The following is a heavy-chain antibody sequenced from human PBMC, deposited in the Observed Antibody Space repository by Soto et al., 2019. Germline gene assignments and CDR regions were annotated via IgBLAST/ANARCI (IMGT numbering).Heavy chain of an antibody. CDR2: ISSSGSTI. Sequence: GSLRLSCAASGFTFSDYYMSWIRQAPGKGLEWVSYISSSGSTIYYADSVKGRFTISRDNAKNSLYLQMNSLRAEDTAVYYCARDLWGYCGTDCYPLDVWGQGTTVTVSS. V-gene: IGHV3-11*04. J-gene: IGHJ6*02. CDR1: GFTFSDYY. CDR3: ARDLWGYCGTDCYPLDV. D-gene: IGHD2-21*02.